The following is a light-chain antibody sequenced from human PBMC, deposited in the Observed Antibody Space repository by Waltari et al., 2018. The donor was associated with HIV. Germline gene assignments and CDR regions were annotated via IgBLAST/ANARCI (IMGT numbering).Light chain of an antibody. CDR1: SSDIGAYNY. CDR2: DVS. Sequence: QSALTQPASVSGSPGHSITISCTGTSSDIGAYNYVHWYQQHPGKAPKLLIYDVSSRPSGISNRFSGSKSDKTASLTISGLQAEDEADYYCTSYTTSSTYVFGAGTKVTVL. CDR3: TSYTTSSTYV. J-gene: IGLJ1*01. V-gene: IGLV2-14*03.